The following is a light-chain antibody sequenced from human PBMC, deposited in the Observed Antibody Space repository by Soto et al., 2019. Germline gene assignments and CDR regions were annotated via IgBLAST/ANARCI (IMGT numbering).Light chain of an antibody. CDR1: SSNIGSNT. V-gene: IGLV1-44*01. Sequence: QSVLTQPPSASGTPGQRVPISCSGSSSNIGSNTVNWYQQLPGTAPKLLIYSNNQRPSGVPDRFSGSKSGTSASLAISGLQSEDEADYYCAAWADSLNGRVFGGGTKLTVL. CDR2: SNN. CDR3: AAWADSLNGRV. J-gene: IGLJ3*02.